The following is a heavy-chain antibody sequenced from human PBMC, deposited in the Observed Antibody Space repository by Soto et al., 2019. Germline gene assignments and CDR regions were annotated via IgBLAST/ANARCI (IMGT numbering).Heavy chain of an antibody. CDR2: IYHSGGT. D-gene: IGHD2-15*01. CDR1: GYSISSGYY. J-gene: IGHJ5*02. V-gene: IGHV4-38-2*01. Sequence: SETLSLTCAVSGYSISSGYYWGWIRQPPGKGLEWIGSIYHSGGTTYNPSLKSRVTISVDTSKNQFSLKLSSVTAADTAVYYCARVQTMVVFNWFEPWGEGTLVTVSS. CDR3: ARVQTMVVFNWFEP.